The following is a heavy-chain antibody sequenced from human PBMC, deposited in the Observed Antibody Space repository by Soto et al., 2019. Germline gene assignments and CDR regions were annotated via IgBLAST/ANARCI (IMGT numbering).Heavy chain of an antibody. Sequence: SETLSLTCAVYGGSFSGYYWGWIRQPPGKGLEWIGEINHSGSTNYNRSLKSQFTISVDTSKNQFSLKLSSVTAADTAVYYCARGPPSPKVCWFDPWGQGTLVTVSS. D-gene: IGHD2-8*01. V-gene: IGHV4-34*01. CDR3: ARGPPSPKVCWFDP. CDR1: GGSFSGYY. J-gene: IGHJ5*02. CDR2: INHSGST.